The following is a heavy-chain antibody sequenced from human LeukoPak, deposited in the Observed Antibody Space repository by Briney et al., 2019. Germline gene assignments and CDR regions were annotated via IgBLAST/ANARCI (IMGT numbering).Heavy chain of an antibody. D-gene: IGHD3-22*01. CDR2: TSPYNGNT. CDR1: GYTFTSYG. J-gene: IGHJ4*02. Sequence: ASVKVSCKASGYTFTSYGISWVRQAPGQGLEWMGWTSPYNGNTNYAQRLQGRVTLTTDTSTTTAYMELRSLRSDDTAFYYCARDNYYYDMYYFDYWGQGTLVTVSS. V-gene: IGHV1-18*01. CDR3: ARDNYYYDMYYFDY.